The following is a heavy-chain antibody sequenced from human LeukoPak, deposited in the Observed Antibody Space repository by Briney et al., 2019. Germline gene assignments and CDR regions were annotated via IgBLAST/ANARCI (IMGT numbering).Heavy chain of an antibody. CDR3: ATYCSSTSCYRRAYDS. Sequence: SETLSLTCTVSGRSISGSSYYWGWIRQPPGTGLEWIGSIYNSGTTYYNPSLKSRVTISVDTSKNHFSLQLSSVTAADTAVYYCATYCSSTSCYRRAYDSWGQGTRVTVSS. J-gene: IGHJ4*02. V-gene: IGHV4-39*02. D-gene: IGHD2-2*01. CDR2: IYNSGTT. CDR1: GRSISGSSYY.